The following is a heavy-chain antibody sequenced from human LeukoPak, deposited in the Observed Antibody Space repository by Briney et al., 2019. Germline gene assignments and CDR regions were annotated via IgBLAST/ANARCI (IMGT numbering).Heavy chain of an antibody. CDR3: AIRGYSYVAYFDY. V-gene: IGHV4-31*03. CDR2: IYYSGST. J-gene: IGHJ4*02. D-gene: IGHD5-18*01. Sequence: SETLSLTCTVSGGSISSGGYYWSWIRQHPGKGLEWIGYIYYSGSTYYNPSLKSRVTISVDTSKNQFSLKLSSVTAADTAVYYCAIRGYSYVAYFDYWGQGALVTVSS. CDR1: GGSISSGGYY.